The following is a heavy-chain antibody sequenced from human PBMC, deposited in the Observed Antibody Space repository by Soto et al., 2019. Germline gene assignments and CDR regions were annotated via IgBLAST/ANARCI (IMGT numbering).Heavy chain of an antibody. Sequence: SETLSLTCTVSGGSISSSSYYWGWIRQPPGKGLEWIGIIYYSGSTYYNPSLKSRVTISVDTSKNQFSLKLSSVTAADTAVYYCARGFCSGGSCYSCSGYFDYWGQGTLVTVSS. CDR1: GGSISSSSYY. V-gene: IGHV4-39*01. CDR2: IYYSGST. D-gene: IGHD2-15*01. J-gene: IGHJ4*02. CDR3: ARGFCSGGSCYSCSGYFDY.